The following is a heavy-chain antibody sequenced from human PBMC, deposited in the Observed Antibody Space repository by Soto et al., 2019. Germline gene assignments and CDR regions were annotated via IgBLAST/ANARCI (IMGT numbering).Heavy chain of an antibody. D-gene: IGHD2-2*01. CDR2: NIPIFGTA. J-gene: IGHJ4*01. Sequence: ASVKVSCKASGGTFSNFVISWVRQAPGQGLEWMGGNIPIFGTANYAQKFQGRVTIIADESTSTAYMELKSLRSDDTAVYYCAGSSSFYSPFDYWGQGTLVSVSS. CDR1: GGTFSNFV. CDR3: AGSSSFYSPFDY. V-gene: IGHV1-69*13.